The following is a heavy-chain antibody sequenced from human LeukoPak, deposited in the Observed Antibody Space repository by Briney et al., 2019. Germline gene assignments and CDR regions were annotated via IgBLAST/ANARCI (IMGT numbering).Heavy chain of an antibody. J-gene: IGHJ6*02. V-gene: IGHV3-74*01. Sequence: GGSLRLPCAASGFTFSRYWMHWVRQAPGKGLVWVSRINSDGSSTSYADSVKGRFTISRDNAKNTLYLQMNSLRAEDTAVYYCAKALATRHMDVWGQGTTVTVSS. CDR1: GFTFSRYW. CDR2: INSDGSST. CDR3: AKALATRHMDV.